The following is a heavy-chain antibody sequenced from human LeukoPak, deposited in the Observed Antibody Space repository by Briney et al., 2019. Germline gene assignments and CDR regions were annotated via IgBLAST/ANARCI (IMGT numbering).Heavy chain of an antibody. Sequence: PSETLSLTCAVYGGSSSYYYWSWIRQPPGKGLEWIGEINHSGITNYNPSLKSQVTISADTSKNQFSLKPTSVTAADTAVYYCANPARDFADSGAITWWGQGTLVTVSS. J-gene: IGHJ4*02. D-gene: IGHD4-17*01. CDR1: GGSSSYYY. CDR2: INHSGIT. V-gene: IGHV4-34*01. CDR3: ANPARDFADSGAITW.